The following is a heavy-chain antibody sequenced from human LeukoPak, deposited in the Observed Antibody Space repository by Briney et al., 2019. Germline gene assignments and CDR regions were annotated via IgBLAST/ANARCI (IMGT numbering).Heavy chain of an antibody. CDR1: GFTFSSYW. CDR3: ARFVSGEAFDI. J-gene: IGHJ3*02. D-gene: IGHD3-10*01. CDR2: IKEDGSEK. Sequence: PGGSLRLSCAASGFTFSSYWMSWVRQAPGKGLEWVANIKEDGSEKYYVDSVKGRFTISRDNAKNSLYLQMNSLRAEDTAVYYCARFVSGEAFDIWGQGTMVTVSS. V-gene: IGHV3-7*01.